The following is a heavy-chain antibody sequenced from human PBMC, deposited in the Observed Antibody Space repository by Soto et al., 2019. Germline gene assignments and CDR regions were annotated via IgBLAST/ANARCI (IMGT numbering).Heavy chain of an antibody. J-gene: IGHJ4*02. CDR2: ISSRSTNI. CDR3: AKFTEPGYSSIWYYFEY. V-gene: IGHV3-21*06. CDR1: GFTFSGYS. Sequence: GSLRLSCVGSGFTFSGYSMAWVRQAPGRGLEWVASISSRSTNIDYADSVKGRFTISRDNAKNLVSLQMSSLRGEDTALYYCAKFTEPGYSSIWYYFEYWGQGTPVTVSS. D-gene: IGHD6-19*01.